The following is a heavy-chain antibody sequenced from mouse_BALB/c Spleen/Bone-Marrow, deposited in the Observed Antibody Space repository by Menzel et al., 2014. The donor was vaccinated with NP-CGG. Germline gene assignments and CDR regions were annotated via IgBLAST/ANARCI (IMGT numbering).Heavy chain of an antibody. CDR2: INPSNGGT. D-gene: IGHD2-12*01. Sequence: QVHVKQSGAELVKPGASVKLSCKASGYTFSSDYMYWVKQRPGQGLEWIGEINPSNGGTNFNEKLKSKATLTVDKSSSTAYMQLSSLTSEDSAVYYCTRSRRAMDYWGQGTSVTVSS. CDR3: TRSRRAMDY. V-gene: IGHV1S81*02. CDR1: GYTFSSDY. J-gene: IGHJ4*01.